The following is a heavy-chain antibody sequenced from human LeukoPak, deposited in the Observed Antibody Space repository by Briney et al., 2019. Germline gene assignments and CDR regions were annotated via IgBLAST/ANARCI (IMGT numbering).Heavy chain of an antibody. CDR2: IYYSGST. V-gene: IGHV4-59*01. D-gene: IGHD3-22*01. J-gene: IGHJ4*02. Sequence: SETLSLTCTVSGGSISSYYWSWIRQPPGKGLEWIGYIYYSGSTNYSPSLKSRVTISVDTSKNQFSLKLSSVTAADTAVYYCARVGVYDSSRRQFDYWGQGTLVTVSS. CDR3: ARVGVYDSSRRQFDY. CDR1: GGSISSYY.